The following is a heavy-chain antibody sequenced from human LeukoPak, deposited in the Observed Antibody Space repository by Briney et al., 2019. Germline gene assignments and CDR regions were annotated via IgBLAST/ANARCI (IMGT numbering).Heavy chain of an antibody. Sequence: GGSLRLSCAASGFTFNTYSMNWVRQAPGKGLEWISSISSSSSYIDYADSGKSRFTISRDNAKNSLYLQMNSLRVEDTAVYYCAKGGSGTYFLDYWGQGTLVTVSS. CDR1: GFTFNTYS. V-gene: IGHV3-21*01. CDR3: AKGGSGTYFLDY. D-gene: IGHD1-26*01. CDR2: ISSSSSYI. J-gene: IGHJ4*02.